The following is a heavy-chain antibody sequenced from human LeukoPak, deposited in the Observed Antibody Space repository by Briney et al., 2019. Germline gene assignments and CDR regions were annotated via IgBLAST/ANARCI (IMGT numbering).Heavy chain of an antibody. Sequence: GGSLRLSCAASGFTFSSYAMSWVRQAPGKGLEWVSAISGSGGSTYYADSVKGRFTISRDNSKNTLYLQVNSLRAEDTAVYYCAKDMGEQLVTADDYWGQGTLVTVSS. J-gene: IGHJ4*02. CDR1: GFTFSSYA. CDR2: ISGSGGST. V-gene: IGHV3-23*01. D-gene: IGHD6-6*01. CDR3: AKDMGEQLVTADDY.